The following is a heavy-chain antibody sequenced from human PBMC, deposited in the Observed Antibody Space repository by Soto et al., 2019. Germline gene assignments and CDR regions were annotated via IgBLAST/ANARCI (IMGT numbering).Heavy chain of an antibody. D-gene: IGHD4-17*01. CDR1: GYTFTGYY. CDR3: ARNLNDYGDYLAFDI. V-gene: IGHV1-2*04. CDR2: INPNSGGT. Sequence: GASVKVSCKASGYTFTGYYMHWVRQAPGQGLEWMGWINPNSGGTNYAQKFQGWVTMTRDTSISTAYMELSRLRSDDTAVYYCARNLNDYGDYLAFDIWGQGTMVTVSS. J-gene: IGHJ3*02.